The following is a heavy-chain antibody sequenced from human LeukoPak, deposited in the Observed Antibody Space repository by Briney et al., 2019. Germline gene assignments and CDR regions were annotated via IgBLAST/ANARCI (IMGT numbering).Heavy chain of an antibody. CDR2: VYSSGST. J-gene: IGHJ6*03. V-gene: IGHV4-61*10. D-gene: IGHD4-17*01. Sequence: SETLSLTCTVSGGSISSGNYYWTWVRQPAGKGLEWIGRVYSSGSTTNYNPSLKSRVTISVDTFKNQFSLKLSSVAAADTAVYYCAREEYGDYDYYYMDVWGKGTTVTVSS. CDR3: AREEYGDYDYYYMDV. CDR1: GGSISSGNYY.